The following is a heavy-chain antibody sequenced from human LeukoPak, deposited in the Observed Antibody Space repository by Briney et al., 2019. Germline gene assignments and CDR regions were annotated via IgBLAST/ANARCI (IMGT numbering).Heavy chain of an antibody. Sequence: PSEPLSLTCTVSGGSISSSPYYWGWIRQPPGKGLEWIGSIYYSGSNYYNPSLKSRVTISVDTSKNQFSLKLSSVTAADTAVYYCARSGVAAAGLDYWGQGTLVTV. CDR2: IYYSGSN. V-gene: IGHV4-39*01. J-gene: IGHJ4*02. CDR1: GGSISSSPYY. CDR3: ARSGVAAAGLDY. D-gene: IGHD6-13*01.